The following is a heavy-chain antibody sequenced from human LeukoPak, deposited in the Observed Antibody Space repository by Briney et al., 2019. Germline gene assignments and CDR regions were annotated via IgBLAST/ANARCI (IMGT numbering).Heavy chain of an antibody. CDR3: ARGEVRYYYGSGSIKLRPMNWFDP. CDR1: GGSITSNSYY. CDR2: IYYSGST. J-gene: IGHJ5*02. Sequence: SETLSLTCTVSGGSITSNSYYWSWIRQPPGKGLEWIGYIYYSGSTNYNPSLKSRVTISVDTSKNQFSLKLSSVTAADTAVYYCARGEVRYYYGSGSIKLRPMNWFDPWGQGTLVTVSS. V-gene: IGHV4-61*01. D-gene: IGHD3-10*01.